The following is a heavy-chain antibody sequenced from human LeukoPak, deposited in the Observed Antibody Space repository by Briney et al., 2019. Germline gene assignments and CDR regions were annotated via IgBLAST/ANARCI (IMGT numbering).Heavy chain of an antibody. V-gene: IGHV4-30-2*01. CDR1: GGSISSGGYY. CDR3: AKGTYSYGYYFDY. J-gene: IGHJ4*02. Sequence: SQTLSLTCTVSGGSISSGGYYWSWIRQHPGKGLEWIGYIYHSGSTYYNPSLKSRVAISVDRSKNQFSLKLSSVTAADTAVYYCAKGTYSYGYYFDYWGQGTLVTVSS. D-gene: IGHD5-18*01. CDR2: IYHSGST.